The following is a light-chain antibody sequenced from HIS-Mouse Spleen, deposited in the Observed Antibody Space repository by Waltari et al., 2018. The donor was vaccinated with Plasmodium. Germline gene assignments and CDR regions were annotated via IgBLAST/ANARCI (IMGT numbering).Light chain of an antibody. CDR1: QSISSY. J-gene: IGKJ1*01. V-gene: IGKV1-39*01. Sequence: DIQMTQSPSSLSASVGDRVTITCRASQSISSYLNWYQQKPGKAPKLLIDAASSLQSGVPSRCSGSGSVTDFTLTISSLQPEDFATYYCQQNYNTWTFGQGTKVEIK. CDR2: AAS. CDR3: QQNYNTWT.